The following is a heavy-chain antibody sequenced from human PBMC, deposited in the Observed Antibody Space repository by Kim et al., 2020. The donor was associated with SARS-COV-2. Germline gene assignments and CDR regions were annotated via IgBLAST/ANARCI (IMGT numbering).Heavy chain of an antibody. CDR3: ARQNDPIFGLPLSMDV. CDR2: IYDTGTT. J-gene: IGHJ6*03. Sequence: SETLSLTCTVSGVSITTTNTYWGWIRQAPGKGLEWIGTIYDTGTTYYNPSLDSRVTIFADTSKNHFSLRLTSVTAADTARYYCARQNDPIFGLPLSMDV. CDR1: GVSITTTNTY. V-gene: IGHV4-39*02. D-gene: IGHD3-3*01.